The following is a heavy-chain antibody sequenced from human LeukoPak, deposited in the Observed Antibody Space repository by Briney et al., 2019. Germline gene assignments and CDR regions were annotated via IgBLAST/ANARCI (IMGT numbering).Heavy chain of an antibody. CDR2: IYTSGTT. V-gene: IGHV4-61*02. CDR1: GGSISSGTYY. Sequence: KTSETLSLTCTVSGGSISSGTYYWSWIRQPAGKGLEWIGRIYTSGTTNYNPSLKSRVSISIDTSKNQFSLKLSSVTAADTAVYYCARDDGLWSPYNYYFYLDVWGKGTTVTVSS. D-gene: IGHD2-21*01. J-gene: IGHJ6*03. CDR3: ARDDGLWSPYNYYFYLDV.